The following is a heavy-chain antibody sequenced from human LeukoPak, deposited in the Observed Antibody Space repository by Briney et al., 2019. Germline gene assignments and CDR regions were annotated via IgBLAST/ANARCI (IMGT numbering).Heavy chain of an antibody. CDR2: TYYRSKWYN. V-gene: IGHV6-1*01. Sequence: SQILSLTCAISGDSVSSNSATWNWIRQSPSRGLEWLGRTYYRSKWYNDYAVSVKSRITINPDTSKNQFSLQLNSVTPEDTAVYYCAKVPSGTYFLSWFDPWGQGTLVTVSS. CDR1: GDSVSSNSAT. J-gene: IGHJ5*02. D-gene: IGHD1-26*01. CDR3: AKVPSGTYFLSWFDP.